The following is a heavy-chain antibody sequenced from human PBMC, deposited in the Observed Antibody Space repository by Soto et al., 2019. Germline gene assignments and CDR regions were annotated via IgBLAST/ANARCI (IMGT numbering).Heavy chain of an antibody. CDR1: GFTFSSYG. D-gene: IGHD3-22*01. J-gene: IGHJ4*02. Sequence: GGSLRLSCAASGFTFSSYGMHWVRQAPGKGPEWVAVISYDGSNKYYADSVKGRFTISRDNSKNTLYLQMNSLRAEDTAVYYCAKEAGDYYDSSGYSYYFDYWGQGTLVTVSS. V-gene: IGHV3-30*18. CDR3: AKEAGDYYDSSGYSYYFDY. CDR2: ISYDGSNK.